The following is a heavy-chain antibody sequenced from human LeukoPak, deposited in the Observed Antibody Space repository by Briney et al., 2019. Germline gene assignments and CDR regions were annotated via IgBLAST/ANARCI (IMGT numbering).Heavy chain of an antibody. CDR1: GFTFSSYT. D-gene: IGHD3-10*01. Sequence: PGRSLRLSCAASGFTFSSYTMHWVRQAPGKGLEWVAVISYDENNKYYADSVKGRFTISRDNSKNTLYLQMNSLRAEDTAVYYCARVGYYYGSGSFKAYYFDYWGQGTLVTVSS. CDR3: ARVGYYYGSGSFKAYYFDY. CDR2: ISYDENNK. J-gene: IGHJ4*02. V-gene: IGHV3-30*04.